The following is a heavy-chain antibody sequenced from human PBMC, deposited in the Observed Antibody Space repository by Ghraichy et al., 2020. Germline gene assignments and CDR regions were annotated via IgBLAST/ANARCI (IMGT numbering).Heavy chain of an antibody. D-gene: IGHD6-19*01. CDR2: ISGSGGST. J-gene: IGHJ4*02. V-gene: IGHV3-23*01. CDR1: GFTFSSYA. CDR3: AKPYSSGWDY. Sequence: GESLNISCAASGFTFSSYAMSWVRQAPGKGLEWVSAISGSGGSTYYADSVKGRFTISRDNSKNTLYLQMNSLRAEDTAVYYCAKPYSSGWDYWGQGTLVTVSS.